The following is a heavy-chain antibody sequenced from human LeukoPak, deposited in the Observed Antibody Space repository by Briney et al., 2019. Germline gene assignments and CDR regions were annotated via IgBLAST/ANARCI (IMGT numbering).Heavy chain of an antibody. Sequence: GGSLRLSCAASGFTFSSYGMHWVRQAPGKGLEWVAVISYDGSNKYYADSVKGRFTISRDNSKSTLYLQMNSLRAEDTAVYYCAKGPTYYYDSSGYYFDYWGQGTLVTVSS. J-gene: IGHJ4*02. D-gene: IGHD3-22*01. V-gene: IGHV3-30*18. CDR3: AKGPTYYYDSSGYYFDY. CDR2: ISYDGSNK. CDR1: GFTFSSYG.